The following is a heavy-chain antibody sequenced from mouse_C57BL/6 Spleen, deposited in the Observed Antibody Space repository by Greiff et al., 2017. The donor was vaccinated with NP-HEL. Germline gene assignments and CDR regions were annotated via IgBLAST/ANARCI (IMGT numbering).Heavy chain of an antibody. D-gene: IGHD2-5*01. Sequence: VKLMESGAELVRPGTSVKMSCKASGYTFTNYWIGWAKQRPGHGLEWIGDIYPGGGYTNYNEKFKGKATLTADKSSSTAYMQFSSLTSEDSAIYYCARFGSNYYFDYWGQGTTLTVSS. CDR2: IYPGGGYT. CDR3: ARFGSNYYFDY. CDR1: GYTFTNYW. V-gene: IGHV1-63*01. J-gene: IGHJ2*01.